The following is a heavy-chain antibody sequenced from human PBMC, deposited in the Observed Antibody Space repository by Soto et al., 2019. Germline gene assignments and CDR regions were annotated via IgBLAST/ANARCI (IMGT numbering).Heavy chain of an antibody. Sequence: ASVKVSCKASGYTFTGYYMHWGRQAPGHGLEWMGWLNPNSGDTNYAQKFPGRVTMTRDTSTSTVYMELSRLRSDDTAVFYCARVRSRGYSYGGFDYWGQGTLVTVSS. V-gene: IGHV1-2*02. D-gene: IGHD5-18*01. J-gene: IGHJ4*02. CDR1: GYTFTGYY. CDR3: ARVRSRGYSYGGFDY. CDR2: LNPNSGDT.